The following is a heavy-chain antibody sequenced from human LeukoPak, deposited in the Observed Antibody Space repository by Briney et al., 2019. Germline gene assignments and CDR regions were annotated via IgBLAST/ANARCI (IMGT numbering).Heavy chain of an antibody. CDR2: IYHSGST. D-gene: IGHD3-10*01. V-gene: IGHV4-4*02. CDR1: GGSISSTNW. Sequence: SETLSLTCAVSGGSISSTNWWSWVRQPPGKGLEWIGEIYHSGSTNYNPSLNSRVTISVDKSKNQFSLKLSSVTAADTAVYYCVGNGYYSLDYWGQGTLVTVSS. J-gene: IGHJ4*02. CDR3: VGNGYYSLDY.